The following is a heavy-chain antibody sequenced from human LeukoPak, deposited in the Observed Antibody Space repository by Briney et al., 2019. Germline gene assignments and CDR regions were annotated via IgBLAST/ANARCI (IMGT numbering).Heavy chain of an antibody. D-gene: IGHD2-15*01. J-gene: IGHJ6*02. CDR2: IKQDGSEK. V-gene: IGHV3-7*01. CDR3: AKGYCSGGTCHSSYGMDV. Sequence: GGSLRLSCAASGFTFSSYWMSWVRQAPGKGLEWVANIKQDGSEKYYVDSVKGRFTISRDNAKNSLYLQMNSLRAEDTAVYYCAKGYCSGGTCHSSYGMDVWGQGTTVTVSS. CDR1: GFTFSSYW.